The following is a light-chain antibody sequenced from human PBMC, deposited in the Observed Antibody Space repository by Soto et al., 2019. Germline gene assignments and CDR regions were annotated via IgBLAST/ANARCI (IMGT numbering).Light chain of an antibody. Sequence: DIQMTQSPSSLSASIGDTITISCRASQNIERYLNWYQQKEGRAPQLLMFAAANLESGVPSRFRGSGSGTEFTLTISSLQSEDFAVYYCQQYNNWPITFGQETRLEIK. V-gene: IGKV1-39*01. J-gene: IGKJ5*01. CDR3: QQYNNWPIT. CDR2: AAA. CDR1: QNIERY.